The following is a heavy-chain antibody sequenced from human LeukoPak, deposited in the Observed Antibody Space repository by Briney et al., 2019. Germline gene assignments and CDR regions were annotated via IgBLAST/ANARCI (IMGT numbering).Heavy chain of an antibody. D-gene: IGHD3-22*01. CDR2: INPKSGAT. CDR3: ASYYDSSGYHPSRFDY. J-gene: IGHJ4*02. CDR1: GYTFTGYY. Sequence: ASVKVSCKASGYTFTGYYMHWVRQAPGQGPEWMGWINPKSGATYYAESFQGRVTMTRDTSITTAYMELPSLISDDTAVYYCASYYDSSGYHPSRFDYWGQGTLVTVSS. V-gene: IGHV1-2*02.